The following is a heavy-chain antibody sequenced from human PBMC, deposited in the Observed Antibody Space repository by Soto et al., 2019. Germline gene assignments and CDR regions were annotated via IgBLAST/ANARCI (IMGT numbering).Heavy chain of an antibody. V-gene: IGHV1-69*01. J-gene: IGHJ4*02. CDR1: GGSFSKYS. CDR3: SASRWIQLWTADF. Sequence: QVHLVQSGAEVKKPGSSVKVSCKTSGGSFSKYSISWLRQAPGQGLEWMGGIIPISVTTHYAQRFPGRVTITADALTSTSYMEVSSLKFEDTSVYYCSASRWIQLWTADFWGQGTRVTVSS. D-gene: IGHD5-18*01. CDR2: IIPISVTT.